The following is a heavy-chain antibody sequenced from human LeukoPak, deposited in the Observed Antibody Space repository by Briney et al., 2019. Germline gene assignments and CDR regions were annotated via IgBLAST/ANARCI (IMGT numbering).Heavy chain of an antibody. Sequence: XXQPAXXXXXWIGRIYTXXSTNYNPSLKSRVTMSVDTSKNQFSLKLSSVTAADTAVYYCAGTKPHKNDYGDYGGYYYYGMDVWGQGTTVTVSS. CDR2: IYTXXST. J-gene: IGHJ6*02. V-gene: IGHV4-4*07. D-gene: IGHD4-17*01. CDR3: AGTKPHKNDYGDYGGYYYYGMDV.